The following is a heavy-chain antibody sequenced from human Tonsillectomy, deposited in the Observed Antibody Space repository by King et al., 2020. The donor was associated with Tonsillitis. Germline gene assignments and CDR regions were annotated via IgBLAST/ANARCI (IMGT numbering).Heavy chain of an antibody. D-gene: IGHD3-9*01. CDR3: VRYASGAFDFDP. V-gene: IGHV3-33*05. J-gene: IGHJ5*02. Sequence: VQLVESGGGVVQAGRSLKLSCVASGFSFDNYDMHWVRQAPGKGLEWVAVTSNDERDRFYADSVKGRFTISRDNSEKTLYLQMNSLRVEDTAVYYCVRYASGAFDFDPWGQGTLVTVSS. CDR1: GFSFDNYD. CDR2: TSNDERDR.